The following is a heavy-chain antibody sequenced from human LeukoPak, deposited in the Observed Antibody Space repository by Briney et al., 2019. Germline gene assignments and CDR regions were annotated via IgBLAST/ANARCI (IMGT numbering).Heavy chain of an antibody. CDR1: GFTFSSYS. Sequence: GGSLRLSCAASGFTFSSYSVNWIRQAPGKGLEWVSSISSSTSYIYYADSVKGRFTISKDNAKNSLYLQMNSLRAEDTAVYYCARAGGSTVSHSDYWGQGTLVTVSS. D-gene: IGHD4-17*01. J-gene: IGHJ4*02. V-gene: IGHV3-21*01. CDR2: ISSSTSYI. CDR3: ARAGGSTVSHSDY.